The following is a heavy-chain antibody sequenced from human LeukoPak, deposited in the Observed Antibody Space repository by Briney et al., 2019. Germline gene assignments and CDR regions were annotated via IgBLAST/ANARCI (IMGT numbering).Heavy chain of an antibody. CDR1: GFTVSSNY. CDR2: IYSGGST. Sequence: GGSLRLSCAASGFTVSSNYMSWVRQAPGKGLEWVSVIYSGGSTYYADSVKGRFTISRDNSKNTLYLQMNSLRAEDTAVYYCARDPNLRYRSAFDIWGQGTMVTVSS. CDR3: ARDPNLRYRSAFDI. V-gene: IGHV3-53*01. D-gene: IGHD3-9*01. J-gene: IGHJ3*02.